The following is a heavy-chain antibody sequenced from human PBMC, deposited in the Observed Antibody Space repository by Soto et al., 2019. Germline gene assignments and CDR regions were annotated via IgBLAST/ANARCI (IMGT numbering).Heavy chain of an antibody. CDR3: ARGDATKIVVTTYYAMDV. CDR1: GGSLSNFG. J-gene: IGHJ6*02. CDR2: IIPVFGTP. V-gene: IGHV1-69*13. D-gene: IGHD3-22*01. Sequence: EASVKVSCKASGGSLSNFGISWVRQAPGQGLEWMGAIIPVFGTPNYAQKFQDRVTINADESTTTVYMEVRSLTSEDTAVYYCARGDATKIVVTTYYAMDVWGQGTTVTVSS.